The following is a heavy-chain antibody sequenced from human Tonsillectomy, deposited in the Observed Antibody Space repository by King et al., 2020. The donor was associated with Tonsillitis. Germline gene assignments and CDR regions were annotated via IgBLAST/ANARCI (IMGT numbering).Heavy chain of an antibody. CDR3: AREYGNSFDY. D-gene: IGHD2/OR15-2a*01. V-gene: IGHV4-38-2*02. CDR2: LYFRGSI. Sequence: QLQESGPGLVKPSETLSLTCGVSGDSISSGYYWGWIRQPPGKGLEWIGSLYFRGSIYYNPSLKSRVSMSLDTSKNQFSLKLTSVAAADTAVYYWAREYGNSFDYWGQGILVTVSS. J-gene: IGHJ4*02. CDR1: GDSISSGYY.